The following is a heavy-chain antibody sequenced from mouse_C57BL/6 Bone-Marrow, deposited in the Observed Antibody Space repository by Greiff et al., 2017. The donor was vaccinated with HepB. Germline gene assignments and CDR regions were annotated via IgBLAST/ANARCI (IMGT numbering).Heavy chain of an antibody. J-gene: IGHJ3*01. D-gene: IGHD1-1*01. CDR2: INPNNGGT. CDR1: GYTFTDYN. Sequence: EVQLQQSGPELVKPGASVKIPCKASGYTFTDYNMDWVKQSHGKSLEWIGDINPNNGGTIYNQKFKGKATLTVDKSSSTAYMELRSLTSEDTAVYYCALYYGSSVFAYWGQGTLVTVSA. V-gene: IGHV1-18*01. CDR3: ALYYGSSVFAY.